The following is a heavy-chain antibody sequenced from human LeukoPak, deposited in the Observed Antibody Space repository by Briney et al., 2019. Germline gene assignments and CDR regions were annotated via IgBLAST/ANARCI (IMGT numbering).Heavy chain of an antibody. CDR2: INPNSGGT. CDR1: GYTFTGYY. Sequence: ASVKVSCKASGYTFTGYYMHWVRQAPGQGLEWMGWINPNSGGTNYAQKFQGWVTMTRDMSISTAYMELSRLRSDDTAVYYCARAPKLLWFGELPDYWGQGTLVTVSS. D-gene: IGHD3-10*01. V-gene: IGHV1-2*04. CDR3: ARAPKLLWFGELPDY. J-gene: IGHJ4*02.